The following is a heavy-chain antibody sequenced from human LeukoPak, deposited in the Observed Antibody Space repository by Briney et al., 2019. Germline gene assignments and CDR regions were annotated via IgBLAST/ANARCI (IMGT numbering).Heavy chain of an antibody. CDR3: ASTYYHGSGSYYYYYYMDV. J-gene: IGHJ6*03. CDR2: IYYSGST. D-gene: IGHD3-10*01. Sequence: SETLSLTCTVSGGSISSYYWSWIRQPPGKGLEWIGYIYYSGSTNYNPSLKSRVTISVDTSKNQFSLKLSSVTAADTAVYYCASTYYHGSGSYYYYYYMDVWGKGTTVTISS. CDR1: GGSISSYY. V-gene: IGHV4-59*12.